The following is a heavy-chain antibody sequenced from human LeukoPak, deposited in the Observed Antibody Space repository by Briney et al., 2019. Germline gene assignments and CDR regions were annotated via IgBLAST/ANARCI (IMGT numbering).Heavy chain of an antibody. J-gene: IGHJ3*02. D-gene: IGHD6-19*01. Sequence: PGGSLRLSCVASGFTFSSYAMSWVRQAPGKGLEWVSGISGSGGNTYYADSVKGRFTISRDNSKNTLYQEMNSLRAEDTAVFYCAKAAMAVDAFDIWGQGTMVTVSS. CDR3: AKAAMAVDAFDI. CDR2: ISGSGGNT. CDR1: GFTFSSYA. V-gene: IGHV3-23*01.